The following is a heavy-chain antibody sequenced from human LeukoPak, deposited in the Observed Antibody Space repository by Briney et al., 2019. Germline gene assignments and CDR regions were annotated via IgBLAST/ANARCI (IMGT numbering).Heavy chain of an antibody. CDR2: ISIYSSYI. Sequence: GSLRLSCAPSVFSSSDDSMNWGRDAPGERVWWGSFISIYSSYISDANSPKGRFTMSRDNAKTRVYLQMNSLREEDTAVYYCARDSFAGYDTSGYSSYDYWGQGTLVTVSS. CDR1: VFSSSDDS. D-gene: IGHD3-22*01. J-gene: IGHJ4*02. CDR3: ARDSFAGYDTSGYSSYDY. V-gene: IGHV3-21*01.